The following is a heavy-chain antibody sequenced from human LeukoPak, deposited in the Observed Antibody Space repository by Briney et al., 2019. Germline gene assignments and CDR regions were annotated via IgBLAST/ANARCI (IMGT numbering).Heavy chain of an antibody. CDR2: INPNSGGT. CDR3: ARNHGITGTTRQLNWFDP. V-gene: IGHV1-2*02. D-gene: IGHD1-7*01. Sequence: ASVKVSCKASGYTFTGYYMHWVRQAPGQGLEWMGWINPNSGGTNYAQKFQGRVTMTRDTSISTAYMELSRLRSDDTAVYYCARNHGITGTTRQLNWFDPWGQGTLVTVSS. CDR1: GYTFTGYY. J-gene: IGHJ5*02.